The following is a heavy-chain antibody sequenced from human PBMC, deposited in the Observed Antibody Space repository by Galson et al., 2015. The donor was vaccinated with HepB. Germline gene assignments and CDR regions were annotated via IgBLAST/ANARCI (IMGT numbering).Heavy chain of an antibody. D-gene: IGHD2-15*01. CDR2: ISAYNGNT. V-gene: IGHV1-18*04. Sequence: SVKVSCKASGYTFTGYGISWVRQAPGQGLEWMGWISAYNGNTNYAQKLQGRVTMTTDTSTSTAYMELRSLRSDDTAVYYCARDQDIVVVVAATRGDPFDYWGQGTLVTVSS. CDR3: ARDQDIVVVVAATRGDPFDY. CDR1: GYTFTGYG. J-gene: IGHJ4*02.